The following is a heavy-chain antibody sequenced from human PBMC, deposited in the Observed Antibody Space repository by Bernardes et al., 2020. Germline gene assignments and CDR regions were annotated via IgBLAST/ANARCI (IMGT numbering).Heavy chain of an antibody. CDR3: ARLVAGGWFDP. CDR1: GGSVSSGSYY. Sequence: SETLSLTCTVSGGSVSSGSYYWSWIRQLPGKGLEWIGYIYYSGSTNYNPSLKSRVTISVDTSKNQFSLKLSSVTAADTAVYYCARLVAGGWFDPWGQGTLVTVSS. D-gene: IGHD6-19*01. V-gene: IGHV4-61*01. CDR2: IYYSGST. J-gene: IGHJ5*02.